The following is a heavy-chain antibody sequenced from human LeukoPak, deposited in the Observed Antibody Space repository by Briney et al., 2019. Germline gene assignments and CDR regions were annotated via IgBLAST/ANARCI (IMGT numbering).Heavy chain of an antibody. Sequence: SVKVSCKASGGTLSTYTIHWVRRAPGQGLEWMGRVISILRKATYGQKFQGRVTITADKSTSTTYMELTGLRLRDTAFYCCARSLGRGFDYWGQGSLVTVSS. D-gene: IGHD1-26*01. CDR3: ARSLGRGFDY. CDR2: VISILRKA. V-gene: IGHV1-69*02. J-gene: IGHJ4*02. CDR1: GGTLSTYT.